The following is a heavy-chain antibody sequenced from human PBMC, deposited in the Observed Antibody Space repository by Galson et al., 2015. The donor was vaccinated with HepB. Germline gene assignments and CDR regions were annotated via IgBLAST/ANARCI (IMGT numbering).Heavy chain of an antibody. J-gene: IGHJ6*02. CDR2: SHHSGST. Sequence: SETLSLTCTVSGGSISRSSYYWVWIRQPPGKGLEWMGSSHHSGSTYYNTSLKSRVTISVDTSKSQFSLNLTSVTAADTAVYYCARQMIGNYQQYATDVWGQGTTVTVSS. V-gene: IGHV4-39*01. CDR1: GGSISRSSYY. CDR3: ARQMIGNYQQYATDV. D-gene: IGHD3-22*01.